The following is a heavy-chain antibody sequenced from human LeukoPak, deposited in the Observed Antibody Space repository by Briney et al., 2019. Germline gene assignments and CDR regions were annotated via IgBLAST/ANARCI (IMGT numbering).Heavy chain of an antibody. J-gene: IGHJ3*02. V-gene: IGHV4-59*01. CDR2: IYYSGST. D-gene: IGHD3-22*01. CDR1: GDSISNYY. CDR3: ARDASYYYDSSGYLLRAFDI. Sequence: KASETLSLTCTVSGDSISNYYWSWIRQPPGKGLEWIGSIYYSGSTYYNPSLKSRVTISVDTSKNQFSLKLSSVTAADTAVYYCARDASYYYDSSGYLLRAFDIWGQGTMVTVSS.